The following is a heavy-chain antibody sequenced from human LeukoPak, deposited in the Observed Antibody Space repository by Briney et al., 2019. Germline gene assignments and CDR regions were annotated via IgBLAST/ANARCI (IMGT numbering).Heavy chain of an antibody. CDR1: GYTFNNYG. Sequence: GASVKASCKASGYTFNNYGISWVRQAPGQGLEWMGWVSPYNGDTNYAQKFQGRVTMSTDPSTNTAYMELRSLRFDDTAIYYCAKDWHILTGRNCFDPWGQGTLVTVSS. J-gene: IGHJ5*02. V-gene: IGHV1-18*01. D-gene: IGHD3-9*01. CDR2: VSPYNGDT. CDR3: AKDWHILTGRNCFDP.